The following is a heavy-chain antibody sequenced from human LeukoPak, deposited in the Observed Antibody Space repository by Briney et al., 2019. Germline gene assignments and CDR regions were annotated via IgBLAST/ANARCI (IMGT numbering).Heavy chain of an antibody. Sequence: GESLKISCKGSGYSFTSNWIGWVRQMPGKGLEWMGIIYPGDSDTRYSPSFQGQVTLSADKSISTAYLQWSSLKASDTGMYYCARPSTAANDYWGQGTLVTVSS. CDR3: ARPSTAANDY. CDR1: GYSFTSNW. V-gene: IGHV5-51*01. D-gene: IGHD2-2*01. CDR2: IYPGDSDT. J-gene: IGHJ4*02.